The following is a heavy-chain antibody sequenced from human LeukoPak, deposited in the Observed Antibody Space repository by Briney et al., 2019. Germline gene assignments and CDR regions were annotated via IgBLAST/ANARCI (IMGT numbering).Heavy chain of an antibody. V-gene: IGHV4-34*01. CDR2: INHSGGA. CDR1: RGSLTDYY. J-gene: IGHJ5*02. Sequence: SETLSLTCAVYRGSLTDYYWTWIRQPPGRGLEWIGEINHSGGAYYNPSLKSRVTISVDTSKKQFSLKLTSVTAADTAVYYCVRGTTYTASNNWFDPWGQGTLVTVSS. D-gene: IGHD3-16*01. CDR3: VRGTTYTASNNWFDP.